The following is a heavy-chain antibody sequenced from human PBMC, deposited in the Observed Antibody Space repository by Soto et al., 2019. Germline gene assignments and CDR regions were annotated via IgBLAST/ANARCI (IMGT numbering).Heavy chain of an antibody. CDR2: ITYNGRT. CDR3: ERERQVGPSSGRLEH. J-gene: IGHJ1*01. Sequence: TLSLTFSVNGDSINSDSFYGSWIRQSPGKGLEYIGYITYNGRTFYNPSLKSRVTMSVDTPKNQFSLEVRSVTAADTAVYYCERERQVGPSSGRLEHWGQGTLVTVSS. D-gene: IGHD5-12*01. V-gene: IGHV4-31*03. CDR1: GDSINSDSFY.